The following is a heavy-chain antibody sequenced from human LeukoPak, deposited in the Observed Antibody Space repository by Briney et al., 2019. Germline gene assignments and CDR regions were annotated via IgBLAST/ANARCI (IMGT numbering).Heavy chain of an antibody. Sequence: GGSLRLSCVASGFTFSSYGMSCVRQAPGKGLEWVSAIVGSGGSTNYADSVKGRFTISRDNSKNTLYLQMNSLRDEDTALYHCARNGRRTTVTTDVWGQGTLVTVSS. V-gene: IGHV3-23*01. D-gene: IGHD4-17*01. J-gene: IGHJ4*02. CDR1: GFTFSSYG. CDR2: IVGSGGST. CDR3: ARNGRRTTVTTDV.